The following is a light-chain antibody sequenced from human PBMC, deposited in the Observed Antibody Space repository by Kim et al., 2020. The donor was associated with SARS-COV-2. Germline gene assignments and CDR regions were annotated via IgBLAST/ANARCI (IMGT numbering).Light chain of an antibody. CDR3: HQFANLPLT. J-gene: IGKJ2*01. V-gene: IGKV1-33*01. CDR1: QNITNF. CDR2: DAS. Sequence: DIQMAQSPSSLSVSVGDRVTITCRASQNITNFLNWYQQKPGRAPKLLIYDASKLETGVPSRFSSSGSGTDFALSISGLQPEDIATYYCHQFANLPLTFGQGTKLEI.